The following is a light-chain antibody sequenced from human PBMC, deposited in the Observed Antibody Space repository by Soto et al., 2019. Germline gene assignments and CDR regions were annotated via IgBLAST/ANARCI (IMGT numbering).Light chain of an antibody. J-gene: IGKJ1*01. V-gene: IGKV1-39*01. CDR3: QQYNNWPTWT. CDR2: AAP. Sequence: DIQMTQSPSSLSASVGDRVTITCRASQSISSYLNWYQQKPGKAPKLLIYAAPSLQSGVPSRFSGSGSGTDFTLTISSLQPEDSAVYFCQQYNNWPTWTFGQGTKVDIK. CDR1: QSISSY.